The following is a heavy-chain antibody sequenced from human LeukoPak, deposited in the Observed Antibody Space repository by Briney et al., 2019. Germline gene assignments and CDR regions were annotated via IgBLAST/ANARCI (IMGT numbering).Heavy chain of an antibody. Sequence: PGGSLRLSCAASGFTFTSYAMSWVRQAPGKGLEWVSASPGGGGGTYDAASVKGRFTISRDNSNNTLFLQMNSLRAEDSALYYCVKSRGAGSGVSAFDLWGLGTMVTVSS. CDR2: SPGGGGGT. D-gene: IGHD3-10*01. J-gene: IGHJ3*01. V-gene: IGHV3-23*01. CDR3: VKSRGAGSGVSAFDL. CDR1: GFTFTSYA.